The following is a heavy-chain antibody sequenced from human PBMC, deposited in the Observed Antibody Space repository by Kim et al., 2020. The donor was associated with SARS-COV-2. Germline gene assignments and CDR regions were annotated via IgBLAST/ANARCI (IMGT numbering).Heavy chain of an antibody. Sequence: SETLSLTCAVYGESFSGYQWSWIRQSPGKGLAWIGEIEQSGSTNYNPSLKSRVTISADTSKNKFSLKQSSVTAADTAVYYCARGRGGITMLVVVITAAEYDFDAWGQGTPVTVSS. V-gene: IGHV4-34*01. CDR1: GESFSGYQ. CDR2: IEQSGST. CDR3: ARGRGGITMLVVVITAAEYDFDA. J-gene: IGHJ4*02. D-gene: IGHD3-22*01.